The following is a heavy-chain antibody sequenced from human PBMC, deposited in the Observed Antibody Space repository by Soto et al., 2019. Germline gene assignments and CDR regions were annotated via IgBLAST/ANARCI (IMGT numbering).Heavy chain of an antibody. Sequence: SETLSLTCTVSGGSISSYYWSWIRQPPGKGLEWIGYISYSGSTNYNPSLKSRLTMSVHTSKNQFSLKLSSVTAADTAVYYCARQRVVVVTAIRSPDFDYWGQGTLVTVSS. V-gene: IGHV4-59*08. CDR3: ARQRVVVVTAIRSPDFDY. CDR1: GGSISSYY. J-gene: IGHJ4*02. D-gene: IGHD2-21*02. CDR2: ISYSGST.